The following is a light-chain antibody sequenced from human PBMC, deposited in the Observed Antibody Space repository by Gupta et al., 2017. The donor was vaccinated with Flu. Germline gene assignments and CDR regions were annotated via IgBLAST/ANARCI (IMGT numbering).Light chain of an antibody. CDR3: QQSYNNPWT. J-gene: IGKJ1*01. V-gene: IGKV1-39*01. CDR2: AAS. Sequence: GVRVTITCRASQSISTYVKWYQQKPGKATKLLIYAASNLQSGVPSRFSGSGSGTDFTLTISSRQPEDFAAYYCQQSYNNPWTFGQGTKVEIK. CDR1: QSISTY.